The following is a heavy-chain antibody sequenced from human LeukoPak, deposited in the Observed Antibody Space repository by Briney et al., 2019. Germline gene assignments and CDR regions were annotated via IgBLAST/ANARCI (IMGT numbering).Heavy chain of an antibody. CDR3: ARRAIPENYFDY. V-gene: IGHV4-4*09. J-gene: IGHJ4*02. Sequence: SETLFLTCTVSGGSMSNYHWSWIRQPPGKGLQWIGYIYSSGSTTYNPALKSRLTISVDTSKNLLSLKLSSVTAADTAVYYCARRAIPENYFDYWGQGTLVTVSS. CDR2: IYSSGST. CDR1: GGSMSNYH. D-gene: IGHD2-21*01.